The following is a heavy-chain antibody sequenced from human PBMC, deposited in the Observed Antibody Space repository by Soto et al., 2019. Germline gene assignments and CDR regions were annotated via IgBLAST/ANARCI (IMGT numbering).Heavy chain of an antibody. J-gene: IGHJ5*01. D-gene: IGHD7-27*01. CDR1: GDSISNLDYF. Sequence: QVQLLESGPGLVKPSQTLSLTCSVSGDSISNLDYFLAWIRRPPGQALEYIGYIYTSRTTYYNPSFESRVDISVDTSKSQFSLIVTSVIAADTAVYFCARGRYCLTGRCFPNWFDSWGQGALVTVSS. CDR3: ARGRYCLTGRCFPNWFDS. V-gene: IGHV4-30-4*01. CDR2: IYTSRTT.